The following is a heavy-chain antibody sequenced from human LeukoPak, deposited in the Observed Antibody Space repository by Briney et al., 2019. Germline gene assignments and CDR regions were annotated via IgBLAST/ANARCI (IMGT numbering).Heavy chain of an antibody. Sequence: SVKVSCKASGYTFTSYDINWVRQAPGQGLEWMGGIIPIFGTANYAQKFQGRVTITADKSTGTAYMELSSLRSEDTAVYYCARRITMTHDAFDIWGQGTMVTVSS. CDR3: ARRITMTHDAFDI. CDR2: IIPIFGTA. CDR1: GYTFTSYD. V-gene: IGHV1-69*06. D-gene: IGHD3-22*01. J-gene: IGHJ3*02.